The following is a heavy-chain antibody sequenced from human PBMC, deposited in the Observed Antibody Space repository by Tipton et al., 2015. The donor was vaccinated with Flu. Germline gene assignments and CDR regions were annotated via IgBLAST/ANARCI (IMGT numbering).Heavy chain of an antibody. CDR2: IYRSGST. CDR1: GYIISGAYY. D-gene: IGHD1-26*01. J-gene: IGHJ3*02. Sequence: TLSLTCNVSGYIISGAYYWGWIRQSPGKGLQWIARIYRSGSTYYNPSLKSRVTMSVDTTKNLFSLKLTSVTAADMAIYYCARALSSGREYTFDIWGQGTMVTVSS. CDR3: ARALSSGREYTFDI. V-gene: IGHV4-38-2*02.